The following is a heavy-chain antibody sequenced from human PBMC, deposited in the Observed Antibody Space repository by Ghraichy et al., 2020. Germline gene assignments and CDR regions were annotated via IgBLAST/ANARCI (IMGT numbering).Heavy chain of an antibody. V-gene: IGHV4-59*08. D-gene: IGHD4-17*01. J-gene: IGHJ6*03. CDR2: IYYSGST. CDR1: GGSISSYY. CDR3: ARNMVTTSALDYYYYMDV. Sequence: SETLSLTCTVSGGSISSYYWSWIRQPPGKGLEWIGYIYYSGSTNYNPSLKSRVTISVDTSKNQFSLKLSSVTAADTAVYYCARNMVTTSALDYYYYMDVWGKGTTVTVSS.